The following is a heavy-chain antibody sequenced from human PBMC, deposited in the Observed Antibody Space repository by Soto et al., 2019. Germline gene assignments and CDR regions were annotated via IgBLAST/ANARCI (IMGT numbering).Heavy chain of an antibody. CDR1: GFPFSTYT. D-gene: IGHD6-13*01. J-gene: IGHJ6*02. Sequence: PGGSLRLSCAASGFPFSTYTMNWVRQAPGKGLEWVSSISSSSSYIYYVDSVKGRFTISRDNAKNSLYLQMNSLRAEDTAVYYCARHQLSSSWDYYYYYGMDVWGQGTTVTVSS. CDR3: ARHQLSSSWDYYYYYGMDV. CDR2: ISSSSSYI. V-gene: IGHV3-21*01.